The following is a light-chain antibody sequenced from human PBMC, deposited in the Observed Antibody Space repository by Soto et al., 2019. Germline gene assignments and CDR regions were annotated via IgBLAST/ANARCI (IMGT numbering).Light chain of an antibody. J-gene: IGKJ5*01. V-gene: IGKV4-1*01. CDR2: WAS. CDR3: QQYYSSLIT. Sequence: DMVMTQSPESLAVSMGERATINCKSSQSVLYSSNNKNYLAWYRQRPGQPPKLLIYWASTRESGVPDRFSGSGSGTDFTLTISSLQAEDVALYYCQQYYSSLITFGQGTRLEIK. CDR1: QSVLYSSNNKNY.